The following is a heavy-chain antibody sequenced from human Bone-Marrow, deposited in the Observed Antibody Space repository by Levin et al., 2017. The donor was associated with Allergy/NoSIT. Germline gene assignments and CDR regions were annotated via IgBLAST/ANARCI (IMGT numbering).Heavy chain of an antibody. V-gene: IGHV3-21*06. CDR1: GLSFSNYD. J-gene: IGHJ6*02. Sequence: GGSLRLSCAASGLSFSNYDMNWVRQAPGKGLEWVSSISGGSSRIYYADSVKGRFTISRDNAKNSLYLQMNSLRVEDTSVYYCASWAMFYYDGSDFDYFYYGMDVWGQGTTVTVSS. CDR2: ISGGSSRI. D-gene: IGHD3-16*01. CDR3: ASWAMFYYDGSDFDYFYYGMDV.